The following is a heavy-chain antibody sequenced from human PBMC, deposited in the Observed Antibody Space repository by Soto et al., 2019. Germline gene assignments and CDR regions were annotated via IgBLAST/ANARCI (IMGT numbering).Heavy chain of an antibody. CDR3: AKSDLWFGELVYSSIKPAYFDY. D-gene: IGHD3-10*01. Sequence: GGSLRLSCAASGFTFSSYAMSWVRQAPGKGLEWVSAISGSGGSTYYADSVKGRFTIPRDNSKNTLYLQMNSLRAEDTAVYYCAKSDLWFGELVYSSIKPAYFDYWGQGTLVTVSS. J-gene: IGHJ4*02. CDR2: ISGSGGST. CDR1: GFTFSSYA. V-gene: IGHV3-23*01.